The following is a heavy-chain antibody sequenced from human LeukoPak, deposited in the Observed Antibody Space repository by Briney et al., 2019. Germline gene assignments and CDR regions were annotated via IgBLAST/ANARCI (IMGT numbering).Heavy chain of an antibody. D-gene: IGHD5-18*01. CDR2: IKSKTDGGTT. J-gene: IGHJ4*02. CDR1: GFTFSNAW. V-gene: IGHV3-15*01. Sequence: PGGSLRLSCAASGFTFSNAWMSWVRQAPGKGLEWVGRIKSKTDGGTTDYAAPVKGRFTISRDDSKNTLYLQMNSPKTEDTAVYYCTTGQDTAMVIKLLDYWGQGTLVTVSS. CDR3: TTGQDTAMVIKLLDY.